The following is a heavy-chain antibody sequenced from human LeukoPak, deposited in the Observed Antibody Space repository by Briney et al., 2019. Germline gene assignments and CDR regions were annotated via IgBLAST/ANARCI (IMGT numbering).Heavy chain of an antibody. Sequence: SETLSLTCTVSSGSISSSSYYWGWIRQPPGKGLEWIGSIYYSGSTYYNPSLKSRVTISVDTSKIQFSLNLSSVTAADTAVYYCAREYYDFWSGYLMRDYYFDYWGQGTLVTVSS. J-gene: IGHJ4*02. CDR2: IYYSGST. CDR1: SGSISSSSYY. V-gene: IGHV4-39*07. D-gene: IGHD3-3*01. CDR3: AREYYDFWSGYLMRDYYFDY.